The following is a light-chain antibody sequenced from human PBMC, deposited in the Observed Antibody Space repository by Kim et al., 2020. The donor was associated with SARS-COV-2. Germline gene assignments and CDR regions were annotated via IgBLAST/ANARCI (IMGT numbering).Light chain of an antibody. V-gene: IGKV1-5*01. CDR1: QIIETY. CDR2: QAS. CDR3: QHYIRFPYT. Sequence: YASVGDRVSITCRASQIIETYLAWYQQKPGKAPALLIYQASSLHIGVPSRFSGSGSGTEFTLTINSLQPDDFATYYCQHYIRFPYTFGQGTKLEI. J-gene: IGKJ2*01.